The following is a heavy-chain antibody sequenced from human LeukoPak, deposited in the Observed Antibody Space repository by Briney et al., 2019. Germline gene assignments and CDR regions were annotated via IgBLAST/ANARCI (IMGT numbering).Heavy chain of an antibody. D-gene: IGHD2-15*01. CDR2: IYYTGST. J-gene: IGHJ4*02. Sequence: SETLSLTCTVSGDSISSYYWSWLRQPPGKGLEWIGYIYYTGSTSYNPSLKSGVTISVDTSKSQLSLKQRSVIAADTAVYYCAREWSAFYNWGQGTLVTVSS. CDR1: GDSISSYY. CDR3: AREWSAFYN. V-gene: IGHV4-59*01.